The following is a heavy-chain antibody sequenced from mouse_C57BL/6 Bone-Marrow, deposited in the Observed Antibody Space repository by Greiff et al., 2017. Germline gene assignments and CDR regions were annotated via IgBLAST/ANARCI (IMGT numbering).Heavy chain of an antibody. CDR1: GYSITSGYY. CDR3: ARDGYGNYPSWFAY. D-gene: IGHD2-10*02. J-gene: IGHJ3*01. CDR2: ISYDGSN. V-gene: IGHV3-6*01. Sequence: ESGPGLVKPSQSLSLTCSVTGYSITSGYYWNWIRQFPGNKLEWMGYISYDGSNNYNPSLKNRISITRDTSKNQFFLKLNSVTTEDTATYYRARDGYGNYPSWFAYWGQGNLVTVSA.